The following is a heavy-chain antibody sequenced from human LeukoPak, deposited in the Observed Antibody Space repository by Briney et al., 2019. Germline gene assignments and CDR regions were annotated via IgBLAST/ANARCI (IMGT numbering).Heavy chain of an antibody. J-gene: IGHJ4*02. V-gene: IGHV3-7*01. Sequence: GGPLRLSCAASGFTFSSYWMSWVRQAPGKGLEWVANIKQDGSEKYYVDSVKGRFTISRDNAKNSLYLQMNSLRGEDTAVYYCARDRVGGALEYWGQGALVTVSS. CDR3: ARDRVGGALEY. CDR2: IKQDGSEK. CDR1: GFTFSSYW. D-gene: IGHD3-10*01.